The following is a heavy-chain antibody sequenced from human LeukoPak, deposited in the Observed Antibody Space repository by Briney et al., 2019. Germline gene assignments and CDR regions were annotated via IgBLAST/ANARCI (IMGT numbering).Heavy chain of an antibody. D-gene: IGHD6-13*01. CDR3: ARDQWTEYSSSWYGVNWFDP. CDR1: GYTFTSYG. Sequence: GASVKVSCKASGYTFTSYGISWVRQAPGQGLEWMGWISAYNGNTNYAQKFLGRVTMTTDTSTSTVYMELRSLRFDDTAVYYCARDQWTEYSSSWYGVNWFDPWGQGTLVTVSS. V-gene: IGHV1-18*01. J-gene: IGHJ5*02. CDR2: ISAYNGNT.